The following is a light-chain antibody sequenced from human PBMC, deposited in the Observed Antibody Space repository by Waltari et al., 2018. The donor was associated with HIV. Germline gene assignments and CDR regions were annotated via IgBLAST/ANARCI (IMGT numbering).Light chain of an antibody. J-gene: IGKJ1*01. CDR1: HSVAKNY. CDR2: GAS. CDR3: QQYAHSPQT. V-gene: IGKV3-20*01. Sequence: EVVLTQSPGTLSLSPGERATLSCRASHSVAKNYVAWHQQRPGQAPRVLISGASIRTTGTPDRCSGSGSGTDFTLTISRREPEDFAVYYCQQYAHSPQTFGQGTKVEIK.